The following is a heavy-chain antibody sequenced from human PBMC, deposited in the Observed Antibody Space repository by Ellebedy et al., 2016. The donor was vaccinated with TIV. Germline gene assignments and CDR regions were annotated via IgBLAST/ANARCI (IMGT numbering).Heavy chain of an antibody. CDR2: IYTSGST. Sequence: MPSETLSLTCTVSGGSISSYYWSWIRQPAGKGLEWIGRIYTSGSTNYNPSLKSRVTMSVDTSKNQFSLKLSSVTAADTAVYYCAREKVIGPSDWFDPWGQGTLVTVSS. V-gene: IGHV4-4*07. CDR3: AREKVIGPSDWFDP. D-gene: IGHD3-22*01. CDR1: GGSISSYY. J-gene: IGHJ5*02.